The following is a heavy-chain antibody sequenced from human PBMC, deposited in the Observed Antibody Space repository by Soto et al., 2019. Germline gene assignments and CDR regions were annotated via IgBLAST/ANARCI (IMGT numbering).Heavy chain of an antibody. J-gene: IGHJ4*02. Sequence: GGSLRLSCAASGFTFSSYSMNWVRQAPGKGLEWVSSISISSSYIYYADSVKGRFTISRDNAKNSLYLQMNSLRAEDTAVDYCAREGDGYSFDYWGQGTLVTVSS. V-gene: IGHV3-21*01. CDR2: ISISSSYI. CDR3: AREGDGYSFDY. CDR1: GFTFSSYS. D-gene: IGHD4-4*01.